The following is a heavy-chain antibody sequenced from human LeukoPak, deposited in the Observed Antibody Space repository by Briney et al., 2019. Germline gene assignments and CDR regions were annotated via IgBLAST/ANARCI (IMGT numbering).Heavy chain of an antibody. J-gene: IGHJ4*02. CDR1: GFTFSDYA. Sequence: SGGSLRLSCQASGFTFSDYAMSCVRQAPGKGLEWVSSINPDGGSFFADSVKGRFTISRDDSRSVVYLQMNTLSAEDTAVYYCARSGVATCHYWGQGILVAVSS. CDR2: INPDGGS. CDR3: ARSGVATCHY. V-gene: IGHV3-23*01. D-gene: IGHD3-10*01.